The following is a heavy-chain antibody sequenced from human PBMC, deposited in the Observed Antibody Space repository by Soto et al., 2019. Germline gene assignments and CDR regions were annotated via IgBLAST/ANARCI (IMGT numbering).Heavy chain of an antibody. J-gene: IGHJ4*02. Sequence: QVTLKESGPVLVKPTETLTLTCTVSVFSLSNARMGVSWLRQPPGKALEWLAHIFSNDEKSYSTSLKSRLTISKDTSTSQVVLTMTNMDPVDTATDYCARILHHSYYYDSSGYYPVYYFDYWGQGTLVTVSS. D-gene: IGHD3-22*01. V-gene: IGHV2-26*01. CDR3: ARILHHSYYYDSSGYYPVYYFDY. CDR1: VFSLSNARMG. CDR2: IFSNDEK.